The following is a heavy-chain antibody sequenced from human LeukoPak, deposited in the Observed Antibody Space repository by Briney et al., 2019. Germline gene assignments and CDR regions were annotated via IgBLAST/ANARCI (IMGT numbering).Heavy chain of an antibody. CDR2: IYHSGST. J-gene: IGHJ4*02. CDR3: AALVGDTQDY. D-gene: IGHD2-8*02. CDR1: GGSISSGGYS. Sequence: TSETLSLTCAVSGGSISSGGYSWSWIRQPPGKGLEWIGYIYHSGSTYYNSSLKSRVTISVDRSKNQFSLKLSSVTAADTAVHYCAALVGDTQDYWGQGTLVTVSS. V-gene: IGHV4-30-2*01.